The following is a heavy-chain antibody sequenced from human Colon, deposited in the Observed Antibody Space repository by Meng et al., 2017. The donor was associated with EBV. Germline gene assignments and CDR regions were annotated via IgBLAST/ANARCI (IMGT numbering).Heavy chain of an antibody. Sequence: QGQLQESGPRMVKPSQTLSLTCTVSGGSISSGNHYWSWIRQHPGKGLEYIGYIYYSGSTYYNPSLKSRVIISVDTSKNQFSLRLNSVTAADTAVYYCASLYGDSSVWYLDLWGRDTLVTVSS. J-gene: IGHJ2*01. D-gene: IGHD4-17*01. CDR2: IYYSGST. CDR3: ASLYGDSSVWYLDL. CDR1: GGSISSGNHY. V-gene: IGHV4-31*03.